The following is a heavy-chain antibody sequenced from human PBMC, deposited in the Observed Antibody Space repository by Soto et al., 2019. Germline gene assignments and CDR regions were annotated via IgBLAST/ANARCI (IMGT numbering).Heavy chain of an antibody. CDR2: IDNNGGTT. V-gene: IGHV3-64D*06. CDR1: GFTFSSYA. Sequence: PGGSLRLSCSASGFTFSSYAMHWVRQAPGKGLEYISAIDNNGGTTYYADSVKGRFTISRDNFKNTLSLQMSSLRPEDTAVYYCVKRIAVYGMDVWGQGTTVTVSS. CDR3: VKRIAVYGMDV. D-gene: IGHD6-19*01. J-gene: IGHJ6*02.